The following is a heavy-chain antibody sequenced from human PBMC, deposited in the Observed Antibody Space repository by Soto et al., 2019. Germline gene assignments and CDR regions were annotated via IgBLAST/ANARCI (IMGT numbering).Heavy chain of an antibody. D-gene: IGHD3-22*01. CDR2: TSFDERYK. CDR3: TRDLRGHYDPAAYFDY. CDR1: GFTFTSYA. Sequence: LTLSCEASGFTFTSYAMHWVRQAPGKGLEWVAITSFDERYKFYAASVKGRFTISRDNSKNTLYLQMDSLSTEDTAQYFCTRDLRGHYDPAAYFDYWGQGALVTVSS. V-gene: IGHV3-30*04. J-gene: IGHJ4*02.